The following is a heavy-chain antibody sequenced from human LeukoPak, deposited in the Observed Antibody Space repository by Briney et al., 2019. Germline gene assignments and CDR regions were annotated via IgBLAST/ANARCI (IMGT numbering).Heavy chain of an antibody. Sequence: GGSLRLSCAASGFTFSGYGMHWVRQAPGKGLEWVAFIRYDGSNKYYADSVKGRFTISRDNSKNTLYLQMNRLRAEDTAVYYCAINSRYGSGSYHVYWGQGTLVTVSS. CDR3: AINSRYGSGSYHVY. D-gene: IGHD3-10*01. J-gene: IGHJ4*02. CDR2: IRYDGSNK. V-gene: IGHV3-30*02. CDR1: GFTFSGYG.